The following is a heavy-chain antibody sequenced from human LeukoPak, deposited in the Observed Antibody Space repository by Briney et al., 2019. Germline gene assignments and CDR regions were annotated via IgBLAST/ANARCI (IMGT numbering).Heavy chain of an antibody. CDR3: AKDLPLDDILTGYYDY. D-gene: IGHD3-9*01. Sequence: GGSLRLSCAASGFTFSSYAMSWVRQAPGKGLEWVSAISGSGGSTYYADSVKGRFTISRDNSKNTLYLQMNSLRAEDTAVYYCAKDLPLDDILTGYYDYWGQGTLVTVSS. V-gene: IGHV3-23*01. CDR1: GFTFSSYA. J-gene: IGHJ4*02. CDR2: ISGSGGST.